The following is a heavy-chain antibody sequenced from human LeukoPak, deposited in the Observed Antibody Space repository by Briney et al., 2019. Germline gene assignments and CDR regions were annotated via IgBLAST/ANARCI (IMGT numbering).Heavy chain of an antibody. J-gene: IGHJ5*02. D-gene: IGHD6-13*01. CDR3: ARAYTSSCRWFDP. CDR1: GGSISSGGYY. V-gene: IGHV4-31*03. Sequence: SETLSLTCTVSGGSISSGGYYWSWIRQHPGKGLEWIGYIYYSGSSYYNPSLKSRITISVDTSKNQFSLKLSSVTAADTAVYCCARAYTSSCRWFDPWGQGTLVTVSS. CDR2: IYYSGSS.